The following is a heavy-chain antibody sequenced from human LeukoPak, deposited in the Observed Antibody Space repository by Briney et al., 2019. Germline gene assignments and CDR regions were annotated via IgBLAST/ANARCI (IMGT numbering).Heavy chain of an antibody. D-gene: IGHD2-2*01. CDR3: ASVRCSSNSCFPDY. CDR1: GFTFSTYW. Sequence: PGGSLRLSCAASGFTFSTYWMSWVRQAPGKGLEWVANIKQDGSDKYYVDSVKGRFTISRDNAKNSLFLQMNSLRAEDTAVYYCASVRCSSNSCFPDYWGQGTLVTVSS. V-gene: IGHV3-7*01. CDR2: IKQDGSDK. J-gene: IGHJ4*02.